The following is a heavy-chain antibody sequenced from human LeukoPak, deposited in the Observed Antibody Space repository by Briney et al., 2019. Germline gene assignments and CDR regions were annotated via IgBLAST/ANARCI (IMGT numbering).Heavy chain of an antibody. V-gene: IGHV1-18*01. D-gene: IGHD2-2*02. CDR2: ISAYNGNT. CDR3: ARGSGRYCSSTSCYTDAFDI. J-gene: IGHJ3*02. CDR1: GYTFTSYG. Sequence: EASVKVSCKASGYTFTSYGISWVRQAPGQGLEWMGWISAYNGNTNYAQKLQGRVTMTTDTSTSTAYMELSRLRSDDTAVYYCARGSGRYCSSTSCYTDAFDIWGQGTMVTVSS.